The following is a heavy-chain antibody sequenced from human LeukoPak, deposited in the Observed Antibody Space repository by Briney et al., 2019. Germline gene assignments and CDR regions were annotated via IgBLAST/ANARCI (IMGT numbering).Heavy chain of an antibody. Sequence: ASVKVSCKASGYTFTGYYMHWVRQAPGQGLEWMGWINPNSGGTNYAQKFQGRVTMTRYTSISTAYMELSRLRSDDTAVYYCAPSGGGGNSGFPFDYWGQGTLVTVSS. CDR2: INPNSGGT. J-gene: IGHJ4*02. V-gene: IGHV1-2*02. D-gene: IGHD4-23*01. CDR3: APSGGGGNSGFPFDY. CDR1: GYTFTGYY.